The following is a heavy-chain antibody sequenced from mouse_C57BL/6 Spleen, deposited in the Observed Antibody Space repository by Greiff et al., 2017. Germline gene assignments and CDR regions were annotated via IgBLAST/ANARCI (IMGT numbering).Heavy chain of an antibody. CDR2: ISSGSSTT. CDR1: GFTFSDYG. J-gene: IGHJ2*01. V-gene: IGHV5-17*01. CDR3: ARQYYGSSYYFDY. Sequence: EVQLVESGGGLVKPGGSLKLSCAASGFTFSDYGMHWVRQAPEKGLEWVAYISSGSSTTYYADTVKGRFTISRDNAKNTLFLQMTSLRSEDTAMYYCARQYYGSSYYFDYWGQGTTLTVSS. D-gene: IGHD1-1*01.